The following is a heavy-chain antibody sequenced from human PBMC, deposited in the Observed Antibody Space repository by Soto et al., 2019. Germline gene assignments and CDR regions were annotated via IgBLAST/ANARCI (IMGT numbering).Heavy chain of an antibody. J-gene: IGHJ3*02. Sequence: QVQLVQSGAEVKKPGSSVKVSCKASGGTFSSYAISWVRQAPGQGLEWMGGIIPIFGTANYAQKFQGRVTITADESTSTAYMELSSLRSEDTAVYYCARAPYYYDSSGYYYDAFDIWGHGTMVTVSS. D-gene: IGHD3-22*01. CDR2: IIPIFGTA. V-gene: IGHV1-69*01. CDR3: ARAPYYYDSSGYYYDAFDI. CDR1: GGTFSSYA.